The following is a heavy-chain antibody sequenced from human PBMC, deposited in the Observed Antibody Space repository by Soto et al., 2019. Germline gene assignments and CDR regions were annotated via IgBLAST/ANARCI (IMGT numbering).Heavy chain of an antibody. V-gene: IGHV4-59*08. CDR1: GGSISSYY. CDR3: ARHLGYYDILTGYRTGYMDV. J-gene: IGHJ6*03. D-gene: IGHD3-9*01. CDR2: IYYSGST. Sequence: SETLSLTCTVSGGSISSYYWSWIRQPPGKGLEWIGYIYYSGSTNYNPPLKSRVTISVDTSKNQFSLKLSSVTAADTAVYYCARHLGYYDILTGYRTGYMDVWGKGTTVTVSS.